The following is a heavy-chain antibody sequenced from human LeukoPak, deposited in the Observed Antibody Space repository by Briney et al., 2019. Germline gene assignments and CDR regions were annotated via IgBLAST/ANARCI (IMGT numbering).Heavy chain of an antibody. D-gene: IGHD3-9*01. CDR3: ARGNILTGYCFDF. V-gene: IGHV4-34*01. J-gene: IGHJ4*02. CDR1: GGSITGYY. CDR2: IHYTGAT. Sequence: SETLSLTCAVYGGSITGYYWSWIRQTPGRGLEWVGEIHYTGATSYNPSLKSRATISTDTSKNQFSLRLSSVTAADTAVYYCARGNILTGYCFDFWGQGALVTVSS.